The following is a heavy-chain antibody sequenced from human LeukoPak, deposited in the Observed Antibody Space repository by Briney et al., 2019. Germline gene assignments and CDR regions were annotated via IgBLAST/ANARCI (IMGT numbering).Heavy chain of an antibody. D-gene: IGHD5-12*01. CDR1: GFTFSSYT. V-gene: IGHV3-30*04. CDR3: VKDSSWMGEFFFDY. Sequence: GGSLRLSCAASGFTFSSYTMHWVRQAPGKGLEWVAVISYDGSNKYYADSVKGRFTISRDNSKNTLYLQMNSLRADDTAMYYCVKDSSWMGEFFFDYWGQGTLVTVSS. CDR2: ISYDGSNK. J-gene: IGHJ4*02.